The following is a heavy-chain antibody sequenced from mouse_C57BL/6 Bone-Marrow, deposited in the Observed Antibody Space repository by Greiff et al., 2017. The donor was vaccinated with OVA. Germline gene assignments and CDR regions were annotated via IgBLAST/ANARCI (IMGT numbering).Heavy chain of an antibody. J-gene: IGHJ4*01. V-gene: IGHV1-55*01. CDR3: AREGGTAQATYAMDY. CDR2: IYPGSGST. Sequence: QVQLQQPGAELVKPGASVKMSCKASGYTFTSYWITWVKQRPGQGLEWIGDIYPGSGSTNYNEKFKSKATLTVDTSSSTAYMQLSSLTSEDSAVYYCAREGGTAQATYAMDYWGQGTSVTVSS. D-gene: IGHD3-2*02. CDR1: GYTFTSYW.